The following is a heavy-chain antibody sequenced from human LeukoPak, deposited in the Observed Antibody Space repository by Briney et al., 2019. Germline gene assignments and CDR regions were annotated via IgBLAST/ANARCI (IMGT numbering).Heavy chain of an antibody. J-gene: IGHJ4*02. V-gene: IGHV1-69*01. D-gene: IGHD5-24*01. Sequence: SVKVSCKASGGTFSSYAISWVRQAPGLGLEWMGGIIPIFGTANYAQKFQGRVMITADESTSTAYMELSSLGSEDTAVYYCARSPARDGYNYYYFDYWGQGTLVTVSS. CDR2: IIPIFGTA. CDR1: GGTFSSYA. CDR3: ARSPARDGYNYYYFDY.